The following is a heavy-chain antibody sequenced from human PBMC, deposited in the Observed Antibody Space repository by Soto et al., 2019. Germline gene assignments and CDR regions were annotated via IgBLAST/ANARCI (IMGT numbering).Heavy chain of an antibody. CDR3: ARAAGVGYYYYYMDV. D-gene: IGHD2-15*01. V-gene: IGHV4-34*01. Sequence: QVQLQQWGAGLLKPSETLSRTCAVYCGSFSGYYWSWIRQPPGNGLEWIGEINHSGSTNYNPSLKSRVTISVDTSKYQFSLKLSSVTAADTAVYYCARAAGVGYYYYYMDVWGKGTTVTVSS. CDR2: INHSGST. CDR1: CGSFSGYY. J-gene: IGHJ6*03.